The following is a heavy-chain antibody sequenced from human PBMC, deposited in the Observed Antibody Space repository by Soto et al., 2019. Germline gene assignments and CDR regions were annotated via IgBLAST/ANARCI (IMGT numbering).Heavy chain of an antibody. CDR2: IKQDGSEK. Sequence: LLVESGGGLVQPGGSLRLSCAASGFAFSGYWMSWIRQAPGKGLQWVANIKQDGSEKFYVDSVEGRFSISRDNANNSLYLQMNSLRGDDTAVYYCARQFDWFSLWRPGTAVTVSS. CDR3: ARQFDWFSL. J-gene: IGHJ6*02. D-gene: IGHD3-9*01. CDR1: GFAFSGYW. V-gene: IGHV3-7*01.